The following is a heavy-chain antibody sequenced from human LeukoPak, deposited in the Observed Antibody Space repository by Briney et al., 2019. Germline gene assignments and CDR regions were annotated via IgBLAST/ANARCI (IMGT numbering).Heavy chain of an antibody. D-gene: IGHD5-24*01. CDR2: VASDGRTE. CDR3: ARAGRHDFTNYGTRWFDP. V-gene: IGHV3-30*04. Sequence: GGSLRLSCSASGFTFRTYAMHWVRQAPGKGLEWVAVVASDGRTEYYTDSVKGRFTVSRDNSNNTIYLQMNSLRGEDTAVYYCARAGRHDFTNYGTRWFDPWGQGTLVTVSS. CDR1: GFTFRTYA. J-gene: IGHJ5*02.